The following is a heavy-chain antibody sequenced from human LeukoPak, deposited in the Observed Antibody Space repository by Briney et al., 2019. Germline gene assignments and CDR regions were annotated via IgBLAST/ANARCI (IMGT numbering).Heavy chain of an antibody. Sequence: GGSLRLSCAASGFTFSSYSMNWVRQAPGKGLEWVSSISSSSSYIYYADSVKGRFTISRDNAKNSLYLQMNSLRAEDTAVYYCAIGGKPWLPFWAHLCDYWGQGTLVTVSS. D-gene: IGHD5-18*01. CDR1: GFTFSSYS. CDR2: ISSSSSYI. CDR3: AIGGKPWLPFWAHLCDY. V-gene: IGHV3-21*01. J-gene: IGHJ4*02.